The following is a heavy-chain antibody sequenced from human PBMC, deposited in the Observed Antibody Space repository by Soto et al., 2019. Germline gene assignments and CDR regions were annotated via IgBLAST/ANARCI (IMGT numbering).Heavy chain of an antibody. V-gene: IGHV4-34*01. CDR1: GTSFANPYYY. D-gene: IGHD6-19*01. CDR2: IYHSGST. CDR3: ARSIGAVAGPDY. Sequence: SETLSLTCGVFGTSFANPYYYWSWVRQPPGRGLEWIGEIYHSGSTNYNPSLKSRVTISVDTSKNQFSLKLNSVTAADTAVYYCARSIGAVAGPDYWGQGTLVTVSS. J-gene: IGHJ4*02.